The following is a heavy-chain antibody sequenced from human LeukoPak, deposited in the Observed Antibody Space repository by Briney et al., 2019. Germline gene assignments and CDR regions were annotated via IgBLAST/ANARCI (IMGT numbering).Heavy chain of an antibody. CDR2: IRSKAYGGTT. V-gene: IGHV3-49*05. CDR3: TRAGPLYCSSTSCYTNWFDP. Sequence: KAGGSLRLSCTASGFTFGDYAMSWFRQAPGKGLEWVGLIRSKAYGGTTEYAAPVKGRFTISRDDSKSIAYLQMNSLKTEDTAVYYCTRAGPLYCSSTSCYTNWFDPWGQGTLVTVSS. CDR1: GFTFGDYA. J-gene: IGHJ5*02. D-gene: IGHD2-2*02.